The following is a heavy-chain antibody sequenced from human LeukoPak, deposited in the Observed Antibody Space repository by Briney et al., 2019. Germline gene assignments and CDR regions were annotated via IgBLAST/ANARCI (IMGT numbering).Heavy chain of an antibody. D-gene: IGHD3-22*01. CDR2: ISAYNGNA. CDR3: ARDSYYHDSSGYPDY. Sequence: GASVKVSCKASGYTFTSYGISWVRQAPGQGLEWMGWISAYNGNANHAQKFQGRVTMTTDTSTSTAYMELRSLRSDDTAVYYCARDSYYHDSSGYPDYWGQGTLVTVSS. J-gene: IGHJ4*02. CDR1: GYTFTSYG. V-gene: IGHV1-18*01.